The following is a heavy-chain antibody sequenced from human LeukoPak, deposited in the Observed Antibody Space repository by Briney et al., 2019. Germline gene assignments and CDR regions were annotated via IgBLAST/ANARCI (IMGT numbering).Heavy chain of an antibody. D-gene: IGHD2-15*01. V-gene: IGHV3-30*04. Sequence: AGSLRLSCAASGFTFSSYAMHWVRQAPGKGLEWVAVISYDGSNKYYADSVKGRFTISRDNSKNTLYLQMNSLRAEDTSGYYCARSMVDFDYWGQGTLVTVSS. J-gene: IGHJ4*02. CDR1: GFTFSSYA. CDR2: ISYDGSNK. CDR3: ARSMVDFDY.